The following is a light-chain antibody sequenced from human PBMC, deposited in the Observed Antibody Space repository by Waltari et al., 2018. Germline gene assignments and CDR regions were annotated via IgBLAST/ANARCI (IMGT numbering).Light chain of an antibody. V-gene: IGKV3D-15*02. Sequence: EIVMMQSPATLSVSPGERATLSCRASQSVSSNLAWYQQKPGQAPRLLIYGASTSATGIPARFSGSGSGTEFTLTISSLQSEDFAVYYCQQYNNWYTFGQGTKLEIK. CDR3: QQYNNWYT. J-gene: IGKJ2*01. CDR2: GAS. CDR1: QSVSSN.